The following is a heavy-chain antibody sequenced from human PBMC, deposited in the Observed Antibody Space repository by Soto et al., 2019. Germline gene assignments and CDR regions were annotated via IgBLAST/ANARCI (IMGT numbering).Heavy chain of an antibody. J-gene: IGHJ6*02. CDR2: ISDDGSNK. CDR1: GFTFSSYA. CDR3: ARGHFGVTMDV. D-gene: IGHD3-3*01. V-gene: IGHV3-30-3*01. Sequence: PGGSLRLSCAASGFTFSSYAMHWVRQAPGKGLEWVAVISDDGSNKYYADSVKGRFTISRDNSKNTLYLQMNSLRAEDTAVFYSARGHFGVTMDVWGQGTTVTVSS.